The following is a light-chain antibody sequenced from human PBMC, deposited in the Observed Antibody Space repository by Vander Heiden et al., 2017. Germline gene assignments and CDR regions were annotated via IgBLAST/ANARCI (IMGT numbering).Light chain of an antibody. CDR2: SNN. CDR3: AAWDDSLNGLNWV. CDR1: RSNIGSNS. V-gene: IGLV1-44*01. J-gene: IGLJ3*02. Sequence: QSVLTQPPSASGTPGQRVTISCSGSRSNIGSNSVNWYQQLPGTAPRLLSYSNNQRPSGVPDRFSGSKSGTSASLAISGLQSEDEADYYCAAWDDSLNGLNWVFGGGTKLTVL.